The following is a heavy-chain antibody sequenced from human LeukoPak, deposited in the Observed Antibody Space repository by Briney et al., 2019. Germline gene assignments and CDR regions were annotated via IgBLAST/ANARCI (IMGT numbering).Heavy chain of an antibody. CDR3: ARDRDYYDSSGYPLDAFDI. CDR1: GFTFSSYS. CDR2: ISSSSSYI. V-gene: IGHV3-21*01. D-gene: IGHD3-22*01. J-gene: IGHJ3*02. Sequence: GGYLRLYCAASGFTFSSYSMNWVRQAPGKGLEWVSSISSSSSYIYYADSVKGRFTISRDNAKNSLYLQMNSLRAEDTAVYYCARDRDYYDSSGYPLDAFDIWGQGTMVTVSS.